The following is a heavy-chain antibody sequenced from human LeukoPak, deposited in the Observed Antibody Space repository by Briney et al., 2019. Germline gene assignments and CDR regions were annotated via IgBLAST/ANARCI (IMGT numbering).Heavy chain of an antibody. V-gene: IGHV3-30*18. J-gene: IGHJ3*02. Sequence: PGGALRLSCAASGFAFSDFGMHWVRQAPGKGLEWVAVISYDGSNKYYADSVKGRFTISRDNSKNTLYLQMNSLRAEDTAVYYCANLDSGWYIGAFDIWGQGTMVTVSS. CDR1: GFAFSDFG. D-gene: IGHD6-19*01. CDR2: ISYDGSNK. CDR3: ANLDSGWYIGAFDI.